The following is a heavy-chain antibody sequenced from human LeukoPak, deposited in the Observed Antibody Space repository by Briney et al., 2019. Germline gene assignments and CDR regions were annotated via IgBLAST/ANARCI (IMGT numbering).Heavy chain of an antibody. V-gene: IGHV4-31*03. CDR3: ARARRDGYNYFDY. J-gene: IGHJ4*02. CDR2: IYYSGST. CDR1: GGSISSGGYY. Sequence: SQTLSLTCTVSGGSISSGGYYWSWIRQHPGKGLEWIGYIYYSGSTYYNPSLKSRVTISIDTSKSQFSLRLSSVTVADTAMYYCARARRDGYNYFDYWGQGTLVSVSS. D-gene: IGHD5-24*01.